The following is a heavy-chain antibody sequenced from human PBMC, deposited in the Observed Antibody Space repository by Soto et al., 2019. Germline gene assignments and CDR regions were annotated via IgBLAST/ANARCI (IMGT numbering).Heavy chain of an antibody. CDR1: GGSISSGGYY. CDR2: IYYSGST. V-gene: IGHV4-31*03. CDR3: ARCSEWLANFDY. J-gene: IGHJ4*02. D-gene: IGHD5-12*01. Sequence: QVQLQESGPGLVNPSQTLSLTCTVSGGSISSGGYYWSWIRQHPGKGLEWIGYIYYSGSTYYNPSLKSRVTISVDTSKNQYSLKLSSVTAADTAVYYCARCSEWLANFDYWGQGTLVTVSS.